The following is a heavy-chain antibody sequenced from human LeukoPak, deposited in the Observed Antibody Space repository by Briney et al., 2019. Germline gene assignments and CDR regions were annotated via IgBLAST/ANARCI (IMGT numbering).Heavy chain of an antibody. V-gene: IGHV3-7*01. CDR2: IKQDGSEK. CDR3: ARDFYDEGWFDP. D-gene: IGHD2/OR15-2a*01. Sequence: GGSLRLSCAASGFTFSDYSMNWVRQAPGKGLEWMANIKQDGSEKYYVDSVKGRFTISRDNAKNSLYLQMNSLRAEDTAVYYCARDFYDEGWFDPWGQGTLVTVSS. CDR1: GFTFSDYS. J-gene: IGHJ5*02.